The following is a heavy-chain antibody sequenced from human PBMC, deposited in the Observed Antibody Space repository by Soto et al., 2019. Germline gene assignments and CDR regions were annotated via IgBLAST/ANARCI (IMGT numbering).Heavy chain of an antibody. CDR3: AKKSTDSSGYFDS. J-gene: IGHJ4*02. CDR1: GFIFSNYA. Sequence: EVQLLESGGGVVQPEGSLRLSCAASGFIFSNYAMSWVRQAPGKGLEWVSGISGSAGSTYNADSVKGRFTISRDNSKNTMYMQISSLRAEDTAVSYCAKKSTDSSGYFDSWGQGTLVTVSS. D-gene: IGHD2-2*01. CDR2: ISGSAGST. V-gene: IGHV3-23*01.